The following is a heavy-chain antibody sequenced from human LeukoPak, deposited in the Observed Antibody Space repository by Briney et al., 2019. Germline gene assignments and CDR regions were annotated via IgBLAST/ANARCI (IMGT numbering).Heavy chain of an antibody. D-gene: IGHD5-24*01. J-gene: IGHJ4*02. CDR2: ISWNSGSI. CDR3: AKDMGGYGDGSSPDY. CDR1: GFTFDDYA. V-gene: IGHV3-9*01. Sequence: GRSLRLSCGASGFTFDDYAMHWVRQAPGKGLEWVSGISWNSGSIGYADSVKGRFTISRDDAKNSLYLQTNSLRAEDTALYYCAKDMGGYGDGSSPDYWGQGTLVTVSS.